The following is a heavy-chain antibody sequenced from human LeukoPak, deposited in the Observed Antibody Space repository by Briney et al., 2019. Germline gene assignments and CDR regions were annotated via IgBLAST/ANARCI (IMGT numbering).Heavy chain of an antibody. V-gene: IGHV3-23*01. J-gene: IGHJ4*02. D-gene: IGHD1-1*01. CDR3: APNWNLDY. CDR1: GFTFSSYS. CDR2: ISATGTT. Sequence: GGSLRLSCAASGFTFSSYSMNWVRQVPGKGLEWVSAISATGTTYYPDSVKGRFTISRDNSKNTVYLQMSSLRAEDTAVYYCAPNWNLDYWGQGTLVTVSS.